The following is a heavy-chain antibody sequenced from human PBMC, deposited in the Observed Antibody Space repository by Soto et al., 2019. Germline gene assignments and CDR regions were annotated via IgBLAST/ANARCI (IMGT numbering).Heavy chain of an antibody. J-gene: IGHJ6*02. Sequence: PGGSLRLSCAASGFTFSSYGMHWVRQAPGKGLEWVAVISDDGSNKYYADSVKGRFTISRDNSKNTLYLQMNSLRAEDTAVYYCAKGLTSEYDSPPAGMDVWGPGTTVTVSS. CDR2: ISDDGSNK. D-gene: IGHD3-22*01. CDR3: AKGLTSEYDSPPAGMDV. V-gene: IGHV3-30*18. CDR1: GFTFSSYG.